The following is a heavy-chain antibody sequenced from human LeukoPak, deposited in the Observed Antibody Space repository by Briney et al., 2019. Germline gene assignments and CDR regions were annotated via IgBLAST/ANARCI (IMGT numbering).Heavy chain of an antibody. D-gene: IGHD6-13*01. J-gene: IGHJ4*02. V-gene: IGHV4-4*07. CDR3: ARGVYIAAAQYGY. Sequence: SETLSLTCTVSGDSISAYYWSWIRQPAGKGLEWIGRVYTSGSTNYNPSLKSRVTMSVDTSKNQFSLKLSSVTAADTAVYYCARGVYIAAAQYGYWGQGTLVTVSS. CDR2: VYTSGST. CDR1: GDSISAYY.